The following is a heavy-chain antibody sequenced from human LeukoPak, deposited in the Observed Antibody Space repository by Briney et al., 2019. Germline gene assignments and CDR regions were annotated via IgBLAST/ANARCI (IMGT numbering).Heavy chain of an antibody. V-gene: IGHV3-23*01. CDR1: GFTFSSYS. D-gene: IGHD4/OR15-4a*01. CDR3: ARGAGAYSHPYDY. Sequence: GGSLRLSCAASGFTFSSYSMNWVRQAPGKGLEWVSGISGSGGSTDYADSVKGRFTISRDNSKNTLYLQMNSLRAEDTAVYYCARGAGAYSHPYDYWGQGTLVTVSS. CDR2: ISGSGGST. J-gene: IGHJ4*02.